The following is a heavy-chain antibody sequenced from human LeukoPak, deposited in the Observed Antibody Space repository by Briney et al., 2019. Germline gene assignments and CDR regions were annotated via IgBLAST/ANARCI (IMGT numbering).Heavy chain of an antibody. CDR2: IIPIFGTA. Sequence: ASVKVSCKASGGTFSSYAISWVRQAPGQGLEWMGGIIPIFGTANYAQKFQGRVTITADESTSTAYMELSSLRFEDTAVYYCAREGVGATKRGAFDYWGQGTLVTASS. J-gene: IGHJ4*02. CDR3: AREGVGATKRGAFDY. D-gene: IGHD1-26*01. CDR1: GGTFSSYA. V-gene: IGHV1-69*13.